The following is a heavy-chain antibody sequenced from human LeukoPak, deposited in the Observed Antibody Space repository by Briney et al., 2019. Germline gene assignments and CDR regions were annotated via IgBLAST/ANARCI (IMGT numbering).Heavy chain of an antibody. CDR3: AKEPTGYSSSWALYFDY. V-gene: IGHV3-23*01. D-gene: IGHD6-13*01. CDR2: ISGSGGST. CDR1: GFTFSSYA. Sequence: PGGSLRLSCAASGFTFSSYAMSWVRQAPGKGLEWVSAISGSGGSTYYADSVKGRFTISRDNSKNTLYLQMNSLRAEDTAVYYCAKEPTGYSSSWALYFDYWGQGTLVTVSS. J-gene: IGHJ4*02.